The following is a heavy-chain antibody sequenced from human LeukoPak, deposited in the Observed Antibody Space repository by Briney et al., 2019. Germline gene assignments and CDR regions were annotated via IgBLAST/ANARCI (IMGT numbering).Heavy chain of an antibody. CDR1: GGSISSSSYY. Sequence: SETLSLTCTVSGGSISSSSYYWGWIRQPPGKGLEWIGSIYYSGSTYYNPSLKSRVTISVDTSKNQFSLKLSSVTAADTAVYYCARHSFSMVRGHTTPMDYWGQGTLVTVSS. CDR3: ARHSFSMVRGHTTPMDY. D-gene: IGHD3-10*01. J-gene: IGHJ4*02. CDR2: IYYSGST. V-gene: IGHV4-39*01.